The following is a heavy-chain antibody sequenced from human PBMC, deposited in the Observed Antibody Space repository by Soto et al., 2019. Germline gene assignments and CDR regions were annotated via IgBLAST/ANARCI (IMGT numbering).Heavy chain of an antibody. J-gene: IGHJ4*02. CDR1: GFSLSTSGVG. CDR2: IYWDDDE. V-gene: IGHV2-5*02. CDR3: AHIVAGNFDY. Sequence: QITLKESGPTLVKPTQTLTLTCTFSGFSLSTSGVGVGWIRQPPGQALEWLALIYWDDDERYSPSLKSRLTITKDTSKNQVVLTITNMDPVYTATYYCAHIVAGNFDYWGQGSLVTVSS.